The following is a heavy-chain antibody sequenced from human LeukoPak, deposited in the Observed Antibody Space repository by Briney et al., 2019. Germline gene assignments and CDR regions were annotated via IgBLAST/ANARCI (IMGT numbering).Heavy chain of an antibody. CDR2: ISYDGSNK. V-gene: IGHV3-30*18. CDR1: GFTFSSYG. CDR3: AKDRWTKLSFFDY. J-gene: IGHJ4*02. Sequence: GRSLRLSCAASGFTFSSYGMHWVRQAPGKGLEWVAVISYDGSNKYYADSVKGRFTISRDNSKNTLYLQMNSLRAEDTAVYYCAKDRWTKLSFFDYWGQGTLVTVSS. D-gene: IGHD3/OR15-3a*01.